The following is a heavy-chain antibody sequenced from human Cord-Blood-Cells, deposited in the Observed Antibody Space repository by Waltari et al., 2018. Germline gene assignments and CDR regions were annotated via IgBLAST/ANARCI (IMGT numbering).Heavy chain of an antibody. CDR2: TRKKANSYTT. Sequence: EVQLVESGGGLVQPGGSLRLSCAASGFTFSDHYMDWVRQAPGKGVEWVGRTRKKANSYTTVYAASVKGRFTISRDDSKNSLYLQMNSLKTEDTAVYYCADLGHYYGMDVWGQGTTVTVSS. V-gene: IGHV3-72*01. CDR1: GFTFSDHY. J-gene: IGHJ6*02. CDR3: ADLGHYYGMDV.